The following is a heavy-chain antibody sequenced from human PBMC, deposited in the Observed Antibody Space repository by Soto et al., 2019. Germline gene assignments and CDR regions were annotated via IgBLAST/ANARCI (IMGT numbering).Heavy chain of an antibody. CDR2: IYWNDDK. V-gene: IGHV2-5*01. CDR1: GFSLSTSGVG. Sequence: SGPTLVKPTQTLTLTCTFSGFSLSTSGVGVGWIRQPPGKALEWLALIYWNDDKRYSPSLKSRLTITKDTSKNQVVLTMTNMDPVDTATYYCYYYDSSGYYSTPDYWGQGTLVTVSS. D-gene: IGHD3-22*01. CDR3: YYYDSSGYYSTPDY. J-gene: IGHJ4*02.